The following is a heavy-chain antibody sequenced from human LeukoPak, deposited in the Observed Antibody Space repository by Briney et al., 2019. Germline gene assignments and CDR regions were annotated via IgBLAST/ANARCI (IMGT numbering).Heavy chain of an antibody. Sequence: ASVKVSCKVSGYTLTDLSMHWVRQAPGKGLEWMGGLDPEDGKTIYAQKFQGRVTMTRDTSTSTVYMELSSLRSEDTAVYYCAREGGYYDILTGYLDYWGQGTLVTVSS. J-gene: IGHJ4*02. D-gene: IGHD3-9*01. CDR2: LDPEDGKT. V-gene: IGHV1-24*01. CDR3: AREGGYYDILTGYLDY. CDR1: GYTLTDLS.